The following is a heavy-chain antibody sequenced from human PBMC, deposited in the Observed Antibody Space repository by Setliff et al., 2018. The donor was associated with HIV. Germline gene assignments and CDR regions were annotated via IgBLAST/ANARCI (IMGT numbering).Heavy chain of an antibody. CDR2: IFSSGTT. CDR3: ARDYGSGSYDH. Sequence: PSETLSLTCTVSGGSLRSYYWSWIRQSPGKGLEWIGYIFSSGTTDYNPSLKSRVTLALDTSTNQFSLKLRSVTAADTAVDYCARDYGSGSYDHWGQGTLVTVSS. J-gene: IGHJ5*02. CDR1: GGSLRSYY. V-gene: IGHV4-59*08. D-gene: IGHD3-10*01.